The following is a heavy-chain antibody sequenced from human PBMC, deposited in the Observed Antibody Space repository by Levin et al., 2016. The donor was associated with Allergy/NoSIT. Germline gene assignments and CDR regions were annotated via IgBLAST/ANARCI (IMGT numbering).Heavy chain of an antibody. D-gene: IGHD3-16*02. CDR2: IYSGGST. CDR1: GFTVSSNY. J-gene: IGHJ4*02. V-gene: IGHV3-66*01. CDR3: AKGDYDYVWGSYHDY. Sequence: GESLKISCAASGFTVSSNYMSWVRQAPGKGLEWVSVIYSGGSTYYADSVKGRFTISRDNSKNTLYLQMNSLRAEDTAVYYCAKGDYDYVWGSYHDYWGQGTLVTVSS.